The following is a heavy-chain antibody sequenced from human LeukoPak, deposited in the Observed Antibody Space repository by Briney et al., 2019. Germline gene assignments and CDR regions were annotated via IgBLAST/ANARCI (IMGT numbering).Heavy chain of an antibody. D-gene: IGHD5-24*01. J-gene: IGHJ3*02. CDR3: ARGEMATIEDAFDI. V-gene: IGHV4-34*01. CDR2: INHSGST. CDR1: GGSFSGYY. Sequence: SETLSLTCAVYGGSFSGYYWSWIRQPPGKGLEWIGEINHSGSTNYNPSLKSRVTISVDTSKNQFSLKLSSVTAADTAVYYRARGEMATIEDAFDIWGQGTMVTVSS.